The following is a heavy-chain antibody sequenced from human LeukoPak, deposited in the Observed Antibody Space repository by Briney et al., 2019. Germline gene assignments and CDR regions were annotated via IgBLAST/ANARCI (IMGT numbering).Heavy chain of an antibody. Sequence: PGRSLRLSCAASGFTFSSYAMHWVRQAPGKGLEWVAVISYDGSNKYYADSVKGRFTISRDNSKNTLYLQMNSLRAEDTAVYYCARVGIAVAGTFYYYGMDVWGQGTTVTVSS. CDR2: ISYDGSNK. J-gene: IGHJ6*02. CDR1: GFTFSSYA. D-gene: IGHD6-19*01. CDR3: ARVGIAVAGTFYYYGMDV. V-gene: IGHV3-30-3*01.